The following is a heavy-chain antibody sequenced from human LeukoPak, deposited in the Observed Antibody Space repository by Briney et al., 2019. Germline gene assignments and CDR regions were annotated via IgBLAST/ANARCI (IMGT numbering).Heavy chain of an antibody. D-gene: IGHD3-16*01. Sequence: GASVKVSCKASGSTFTSYGISWVRQAHGPGLERMGLISVYSGNTNFAQKLQGRVTMTTDTSTSTAYMELRSLRSDDTAVYFCARGADTGSYGSLVYFDYWGQGTLVTVSS. CDR1: GSTFTSYG. J-gene: IGHJ4*02. CDR3: ARGADTGSYGSLVYFDY. V-gene: IGHV1-18*01. CDR2: ISVYSGNT.